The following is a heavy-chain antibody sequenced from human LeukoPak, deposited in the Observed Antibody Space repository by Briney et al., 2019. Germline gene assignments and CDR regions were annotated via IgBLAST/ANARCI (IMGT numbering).Heavy chain of an antibody. CDR2: IYYSGST. V-gene: IGHV4-59*01. CDR1: GGSISSDY. D-gene: IGHD3-22*01. CDR3: ARAASGYTFTNAFDI. J-gene: IGHJ3*02. Sequence: SETLSLTCTVSGGSISSDYWSWIRQPPGKGLEWIGYIYYSGSTNYNPSLKSRVTISVDTSKNQFSLKLSSVTAAGTAVYYCARAASGYTFTNAFDIWGQGTMVTVSS.